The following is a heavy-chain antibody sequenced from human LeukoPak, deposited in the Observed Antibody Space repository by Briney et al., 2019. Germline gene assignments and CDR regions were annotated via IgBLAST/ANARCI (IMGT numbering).Heavy chain of an antibody. CDR3: ARDGGIAVAKDY. CDR1: GFTFSSYG. Sequence: GGSLRLSCAASGFTFSSYGMHWVRQAPGKGLEWVAVISYDGSNKYYTDSVKGRLTISRDNSKDTLFLQMNSLRVDDTAVYYCARDGGIAVAKDYWGQGTLVTVSS. D-gene: IGHD6-19*01. V-gene: IGHV3-30*03. J-gene: IGHJ4*02. CDR2: ISYDGSNK.